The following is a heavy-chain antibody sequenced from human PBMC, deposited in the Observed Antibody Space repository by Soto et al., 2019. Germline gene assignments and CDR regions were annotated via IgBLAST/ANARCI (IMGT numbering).Heavy chain of an antibody. CDR1: GFSFSSYA. D-gene: IGHD3-22*01. CDR3: AKSSDRSGYYSWYFDL. CDR2: ISASGVNT. J-gene: IGHJ2*01. Sequence: EVQLLESGGGLVQPGGSLRLSCAASGFSFSSYAMSWVRQAPGRGLEWVSPISASGVNTYYADSVKGRFTISRDNSKNTLYLQMNSLRAEDTAAYYCAKSSDRSGYYSWYFDLWGRGTLVTVSS. V-gene: IGHV3-23*01.